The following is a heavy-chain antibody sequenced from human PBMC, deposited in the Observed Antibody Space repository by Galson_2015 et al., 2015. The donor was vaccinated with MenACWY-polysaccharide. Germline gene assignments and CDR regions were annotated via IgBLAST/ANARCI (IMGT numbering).Heavy chain of an antibody. CDR1: VDSMSPYR. Sequence: SEPLSLTCTVSVDSMSPYRWTWIRQSPGKGLEWSGWIHYSGDTKYSPSLTSRVTLSVDTSENQFSLKLSSVTTADTAVYYCARIGGMNRGNYYNFGWFDSWGQGTPVTVSS. CDR3: ARIGGMNRGNYYNFGWFDS. V-gene: IGHV4-59*01. J-gene: IGHJ5*01. CDR2: IHYSGDT. D-gene: IGHD3-10*01.